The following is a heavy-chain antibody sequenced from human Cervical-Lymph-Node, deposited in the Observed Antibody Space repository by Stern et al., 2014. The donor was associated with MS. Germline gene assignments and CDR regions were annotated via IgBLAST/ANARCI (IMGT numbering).Heavy chain of an antibody. D-gene: IGHD4-17*01. CDR2: IGPAGDT. Sequence: EVQLLESGGGLVQPGGSLRLSCAASGFTFSTYDMHWVRQATGKGLEWVSAIGPAGDTYQPASVKGRFTISRDNAKNSLYLQMNSLRAEDTAVYYCARELIDNGDYFGMDVWGHGTTVTVSS. J-gene: IGHJ6*02. CDR1: GFTFSTYD. CDR3: ARELIDNGDYFGMDV. V-gene: IGHV3-13*01.